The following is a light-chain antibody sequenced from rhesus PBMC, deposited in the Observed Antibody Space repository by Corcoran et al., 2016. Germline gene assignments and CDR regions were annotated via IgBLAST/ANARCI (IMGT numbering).Light chain of an antibody. CDR2: RAS. J-gene: IGKJ4*01. Sequence: DIQMTQSPSSLSASVGDRVTITCQASQILSNYLNWYQQKPGKIPKLLIYRASSLQSGIPSRFSGSGSGTDFTLTISSLQPEDFSTYYCQHGYSYPLTFVGGTKVELK. V-gene: IGKV1S9*01. CDR3: QHGYSYPLT. CDR1: QILSNY.